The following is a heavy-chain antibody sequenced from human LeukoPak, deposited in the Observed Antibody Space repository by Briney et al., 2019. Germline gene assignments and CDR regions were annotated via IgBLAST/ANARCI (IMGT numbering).Heavy chain of an antibody. V-gene: IGHV3-7*01. D-gene: IGHD3-10*01. CDR3: ARHARIVIIPYYFDY. CDR2: IKQDGSEK. J-gene: IGHJ4*02. CDR1: GFTFSRYW. Sequence: GGSLRLSCAASGFTFSRYWMSWVRQAPGKGLEWVANIKQDGSEKYYVDSVKGRFTISRDNAKNSLYLQMNSLRAEDTAVYYCARHARIVIIPYYFDYWGQGTLLTVSS.